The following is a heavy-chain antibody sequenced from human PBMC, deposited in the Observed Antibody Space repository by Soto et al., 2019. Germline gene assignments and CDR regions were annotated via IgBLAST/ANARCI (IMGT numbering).Heavy chain of an antibody. J-gene: IGHJ3*02. CDR3: AKDLYDSSGYYYVAGAFDI. V-gene: IGHV3-23*01. Sequence: PGGSLRLSCAASGFTFSSYAMSWVRQAPGKGLEWVSAISGSGGSTYYADSVKGRFTISRDNSKNTLYLQMNSLRAEDTAVYYCAKDLYDSSGYYYVAGAFDIWGQGTMVTVSS. D-gene: IGHD3-22*01. CDR2: ISGSGGST. CDR1: GFTFSSYA.